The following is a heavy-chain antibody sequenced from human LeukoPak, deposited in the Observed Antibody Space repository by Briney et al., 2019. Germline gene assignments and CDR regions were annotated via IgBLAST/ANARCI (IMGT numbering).Heavy chain of an antibody. CDR1: GFTFSIYA. CDR2: ISGSGGST. CDR3: AKGPESYYYDSSGPVNNWFDP. V-gene: IGHV3-23*01. Sequence: GGSLRLSCAASGFTFSIYAMSWVRQAPGKGLEWVSAISGSGGSTYYADSVKGRFTISRDNSKNTLYLQMNSLRAEDTAVYYCAKGPESYYYDSSGPVNNWFDPWGQGTLVTVSS. D-gene: IGHD3-22*01. J-gene: IGHJ5*02.